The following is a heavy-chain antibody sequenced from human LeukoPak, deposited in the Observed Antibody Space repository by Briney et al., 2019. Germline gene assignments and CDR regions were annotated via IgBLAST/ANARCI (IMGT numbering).Heavy chain of an antibody. V-gene: IGHV3-23*01. CDR1: GFTFSSYA. CDR2: ISGSGGST. CDR3: AKHPLGYYTGGHTPVTCYYMGV. D-gene: IGHD3-3*01. J-gene: IGHJ6*03. Sequence: GGSLRPSCAASGFTFSSYAMSWVRQAPGKGLEWVSAISGSGGSTYYADSVKGRFTISRDNSKNTLYLQMNSLRAEDTAVYYCAKHPLGYYTGGHTPVTCYYMGVWGKGPTVTVSS.